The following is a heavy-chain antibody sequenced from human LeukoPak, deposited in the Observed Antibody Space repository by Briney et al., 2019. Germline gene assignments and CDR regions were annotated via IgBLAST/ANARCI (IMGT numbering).Heavy chain of an antibody. Sequence: SETLSLTCTVSGGSVSFYYWSWIRQPPGKGLEWIGYIYYSGSTNYNPSLKSRVTISVDTSKNQFSLKVSSVTAADTAVYYCARDARGSSYMDVWGQGTTVTVTS. CDR2: IYYSGST. V-gene: IGHV4-59*02. D-gene: IGHD3-10*01. J-gene: IGHJ6*02. CDR3: ARDARGSSYMDV. CDR1: GGSVSFYY.